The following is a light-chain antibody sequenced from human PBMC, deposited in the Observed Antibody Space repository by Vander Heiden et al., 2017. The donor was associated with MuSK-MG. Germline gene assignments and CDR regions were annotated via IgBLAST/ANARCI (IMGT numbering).Light chain of an antibody. CDR3: QQSDSTPIT. CDR2: AAS. V-gene: IGKV1-39*01. Sequence: DIQMTQSPSSLSASVGDRVTITCRASQSISSYLNWYQQKPGKAPKLLIYAASSLQSGVPSRFSGSGSGTDFTPTISSLQPEDFATYYCQQSDSTPITFGQGTRLEIK. CDR1: QSISSY. J-gene: IGKJ5*01.